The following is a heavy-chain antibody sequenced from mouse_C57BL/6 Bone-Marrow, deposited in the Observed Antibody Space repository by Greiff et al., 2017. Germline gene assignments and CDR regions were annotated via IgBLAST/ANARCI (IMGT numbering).Heavy chain of an antibody. CDR1: GFTFSSYA. J-gene: IGHJ2*01. CDR3: ARASYGSSEY. Sequence: DVKLVESGGGLVKPGGSLKLSCAASGFTFSSYAMSWVRQTPEKRLEWVATISDGGSYTYYPDNVKGRFTISRDNAKNNLYLQMSHLKSEDTAMYYCARASYGSSEYWGQGTTLTVSS. CDR2: ISDGGSYT. V-gene: IGHV5-4*03. D-gene: IGHD1-1*01.